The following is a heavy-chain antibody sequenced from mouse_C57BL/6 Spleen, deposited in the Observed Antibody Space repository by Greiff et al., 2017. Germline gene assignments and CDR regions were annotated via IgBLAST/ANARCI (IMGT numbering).Heavy chain of an antibody. V-gene: IGHV1-53*01. J-gene: IGHJ2*01. Sequence: VQLQQPGTELVKPGASVKLSCKASGYTFTSYWMHWVKQRPGQGLEWIGNINPSNGGTNYNEKFKSKATLTVDKSSSTAYMQRSSLTSEDSAVYYCVVRDYGNSYYFDYWGQGTTLTVSS. CDR1: GYTFTSYW. CDR2: INPSNGGT. CDR3: VVRDYGNSYYFDY. D-gene: IGHD2-1*01.